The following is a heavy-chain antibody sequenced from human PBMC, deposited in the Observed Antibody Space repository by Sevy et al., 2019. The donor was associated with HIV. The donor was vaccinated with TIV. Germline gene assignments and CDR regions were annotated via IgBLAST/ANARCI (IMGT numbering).Heavy chain of an antibody. Sequence: GGSLRLSCAASGFAFNNYAMHWVRQAPGKGLEWVAVISYDGSYKYYADSVKGRFTISRDNSKNTVYLQMKSLRAEDTALYYCARDTGQTYSTSLGGLDYWGQGTLVTVSS. V-gene: IGHV3-30-3*01. CDR2: ISYDGSYK. J-gene: IGHJ4*02. CDR3: ARDTGQTYSTSLGGLDY. CDR1: GFAFNNYA. D-gene: IGHD6-13*01.